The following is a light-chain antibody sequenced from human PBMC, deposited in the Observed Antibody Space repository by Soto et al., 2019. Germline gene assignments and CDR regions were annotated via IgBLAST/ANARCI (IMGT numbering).Light chain of an antibody. CDR3: TSYVGNNIWV. J-gene: IGLJ3*02. CDR2: EVT. Sequence: QSALTQPPSASGSPGQSVTISCTGTSSXVGAYNYVSWYQQYPGKAPKLMIYEVTKRPSGVPDRFSGSKSGNTASLTVSGLQAEDEAYYYCTSYVGNNIWVFGGGTKLTVL. V-gene: IGLV2-8*01. CDR1: SSXVGAYNY.